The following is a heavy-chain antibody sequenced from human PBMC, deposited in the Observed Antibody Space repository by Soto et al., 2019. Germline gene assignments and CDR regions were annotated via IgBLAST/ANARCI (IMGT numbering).Heavy chain of an antibody. D-gene: IGHD3-22*01. CDR1: GFTFSSYT. CDR2: ISGSGGST. J-gene: IGHJ4*02. CDR3: AKKKWPSSGYFDY. Sequence: GGSLRLSCAASGFTFSSYTMAWVRQAPGKGLEWVSAISGSGGSTYYADSVKGRFTISRDNSKNTLYLQMNSLRAEDTAVYYCAKKKWPSSGYFDYWGQGTLVTVSS. V-gene: IGHV3-23*01.